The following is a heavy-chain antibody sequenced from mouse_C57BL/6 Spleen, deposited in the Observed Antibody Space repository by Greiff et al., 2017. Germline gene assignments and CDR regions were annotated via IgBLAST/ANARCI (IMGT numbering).Heavy chain of an antibody. CDR3: ARRGPGGYY. Sequence: QVQLQQSGAELVRPWSSVSLSCTASGYTFTSYWMDWVKQMPGQGLEWIGNIYHSGSETHYNQKFKDKATLNVDKSTSTAYMQPSSLTSEDSAVYYCARRGPGGYYSGQGTTLTVSS. CDR2: IYHSGSET. V-gene: IGHV1-61*01. J-gene: IGHJ2*01. CDR1: GYTFTSYW. D-gene: IGHD1-1*02.